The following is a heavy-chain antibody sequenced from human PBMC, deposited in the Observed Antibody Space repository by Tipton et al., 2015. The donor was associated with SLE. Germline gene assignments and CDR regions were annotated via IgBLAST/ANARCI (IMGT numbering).Heavy chain of an antibody. CDR2: INHSGST. CDR1: GGSISSGDYY. Sequence: TLSLTCTVSGGSISSGDYYWSWIRQPPGKGLEWIGEINHSGSTNCNPSLKSRVTISVDTSKNQFSLKLSSVTAADTAVYYCARGYCSGGSCSYWYFDLWGRGTLVTVSS. D-gene: IGHD2-15*01. CDR3: ARGYCSGGSCSYWYFDL. J-gene: IGHJ2*01. V-gene: IGHV4-30-4*01.